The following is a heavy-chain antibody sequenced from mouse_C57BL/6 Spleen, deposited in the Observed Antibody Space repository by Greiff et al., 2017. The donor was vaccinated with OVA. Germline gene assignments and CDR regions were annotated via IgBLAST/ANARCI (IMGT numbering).Heavy chain of an antibody. D-gene: IGHD2-1*01. CDR2: INPSTGGT. J-gene: IGHJ4*01. CDR1: GYSFTGYY. V-gene: IGHV1-42*01. Sequence: VQLKESGPELVKPGASVKISCKASGYSFTGYYMNWVKQSPEKSLEWIGEINPSTGGTTYNQKFKAKATLTVDKSSSTAYMQLKSLTSEDSAVYYCARALLNYYAMDYWGQGTSVTVSS. CDR3: ARALLNYYAMDY.